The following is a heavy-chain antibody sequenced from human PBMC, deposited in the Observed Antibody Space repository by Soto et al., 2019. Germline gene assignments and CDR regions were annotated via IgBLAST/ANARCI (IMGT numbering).Heavy chain of an antibody. CDR3: ARDARYYDSSGYYPPDAFDI. V-gene: IGHV1-69*13. D-gene: IGHD3-22*01. CDR2: IIPIFGTA. J-gene: IGHJ3*02. Sequence: GASVKVSCKASGGTFSSYAISWVRQAPGQGLEWMGGIIPIFGTANYAQKFQGRVTITADESASTAYMELSSLRSEDTAVYYCARDARYYDSSGYYPPDAFDIWGQGTMVTV. CDR1: GGTFSSYA.